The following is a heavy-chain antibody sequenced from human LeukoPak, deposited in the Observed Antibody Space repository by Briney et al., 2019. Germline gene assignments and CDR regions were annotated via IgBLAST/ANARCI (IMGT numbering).Heavy chain of an antibody. CDR1: GYSFTSYW. D-gene: IGHD6-13*01. CDR3: ARQTHPLNIAAAGFDAFDI. J-gene: IGHJ3*02. V-gene: IGHV5-51*01. Sequence: GESLKISCKGSGYSFTSYWIGWVRQMPGKGLEWMGIIYPGDSDTRYSPSFQGQVTISADKSISTAYLQWSSLKASDTAMYYCARQTHPLNIAAAGFDAFDIWGQGTMVTVSS. CDR2: IYPGDSDT.